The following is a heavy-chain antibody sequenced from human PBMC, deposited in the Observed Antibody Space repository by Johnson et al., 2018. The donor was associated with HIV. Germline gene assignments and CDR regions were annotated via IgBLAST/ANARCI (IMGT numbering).Heavy chain of an antibody. Sequence: VQLVESGGGLVQPGGSLGLSCVASELTSSNYAISWVRQAPGQGLEWVSAISASGRDIYYGDSVKGRFTIFRANSKNTLYLQLNSLRAEDTAVYYCAKGGYNWKFDGFDIWGQGTMVTVSS. CDR2: ISASGRDI. CDR1: ELTSSNYA. CDR3: AKGGYNWKFDGFDI. D-gene: IGHD1-20*01. J-gene: IGHJ3*02. V-gene: IGHV3-23*04.